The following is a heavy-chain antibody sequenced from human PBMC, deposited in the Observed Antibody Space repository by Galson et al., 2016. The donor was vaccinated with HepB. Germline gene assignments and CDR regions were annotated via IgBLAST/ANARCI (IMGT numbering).Heavy chain of an antibody. D-gene: IGHD3-16*01. CDR3: ASHGGSPSGLLGATEGLDY. V-gene: IGHV3-53*01. CDR2: IYGGGTT. J-gene: IGHJ4*02. Sequence: SLRLSCAASGFSVNNNYMTWVRQAPGKGLEWVSVIYGGGTTYFADSVKGGFTMSRDTSKNTLYLQRNSLRADDTAVYYCASHGGSPSGLLGATEGLDYWGLGTLVTVSS. CDR1: GFSVNNNY.